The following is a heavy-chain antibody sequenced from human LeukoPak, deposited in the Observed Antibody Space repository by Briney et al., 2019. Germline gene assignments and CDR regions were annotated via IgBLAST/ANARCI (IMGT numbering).Heavy chain of an antibody. Sequence: SGGSLRLSCAASGFTFSSYGMHWVRQAPGKGLEWVAVISYDGSNKYYADSVKGRFTISRDNSKNTLYLQMNSLRAEDTAVYYCARLLCIYCSSTSCFSPSLDAFDIWGQGTMVTVSS. CDR1: GFTFSSYG. J-gene: IGHJ3*02. CDR3: ARLLCIYCSSTSCFSPSLDAFDI. V-gene: IGHV3-30*19. CDR2: ISYDGSNK. D-gene: IGHD2-2*01.